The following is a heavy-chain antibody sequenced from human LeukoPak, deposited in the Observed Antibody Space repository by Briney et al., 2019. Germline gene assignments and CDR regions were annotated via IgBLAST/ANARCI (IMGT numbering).Heavy chain of an antibody. J-gene: IGHJ4*02. V-gene: IGHV4-4*07. D-gene: IGHD6-19*01. CDR3: ARVSAVAGAFSY. CDR2: IYLSDNT. Sequence: PSETLSPTCSVSGDSIINYYWMWIRQPAGKGLEWIGRIYLSDNTNYNSPSLRSRVTMSPDTSMNRFPLKLSSVTAADTAVYYCARVSAVAGAFSYWGQGTLVTVSS. CDR1: GDSIINYY.